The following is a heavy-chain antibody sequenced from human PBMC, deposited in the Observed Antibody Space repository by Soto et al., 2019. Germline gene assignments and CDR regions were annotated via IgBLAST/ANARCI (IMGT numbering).Heavy chain of an antibody. CDR2: ISGSGDNT. D-gene: IGHD3-22*01. Sequence: EVQLLESGGTVVQPGGSLRLSCAASGFTFSTYGVSWVRQAPGKGLEWVSSISGSGDNTFYADSVKGRFTISRDNSNNTVHLRMNNLRAADTALYYCVKQLLSLIVVADAFDIWGQGTMVTVSS. CDR3: VKQLLSLIVVADAFDI. V-gene: IGHV3-23*01. J-gene: IGHJ3*02. CDR1: GFTFSTYG.